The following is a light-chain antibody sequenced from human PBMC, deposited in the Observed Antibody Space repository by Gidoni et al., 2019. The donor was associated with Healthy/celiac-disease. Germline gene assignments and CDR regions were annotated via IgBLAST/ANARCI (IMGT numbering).Light chain of an antibody. CDR3: QQSYSTPIT. CDR2: AAA. CDR1: QSISSY. J-gene: IGKJ5*01. V-gene: IGKV1-39*01. Sequence: IQLTLAPSSLSASVGDSVTITCRAIQSISSYLNWYQQKPGKDPKLLIYAAASLQRGVPSRFSGSGSGTDFTLTISSLQPEDFATYFCQQSYSTPITFGQGTRLEIK.